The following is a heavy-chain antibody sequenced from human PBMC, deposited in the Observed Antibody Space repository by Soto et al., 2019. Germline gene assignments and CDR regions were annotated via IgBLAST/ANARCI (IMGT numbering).Heavy chain of an antibody. J-gene: IGHJ3*02. CDR3: ARGVFGVVYAFDI. CDR2: IYHSGST. Sequence: KPSETLSLTCAISGDSISRNNWWSWVRQPPGKGLEWIGEIYHSGSTNYSPSLRSRLTISVDKSRNEVSLKLTSVTAADTAVYYCARGVFGVVYAFDIWGQGTMVTVSS. D-gene: IGHD3-3*01. CDR1: GDSISRNNW. V-gene: IGHV4-4*02.